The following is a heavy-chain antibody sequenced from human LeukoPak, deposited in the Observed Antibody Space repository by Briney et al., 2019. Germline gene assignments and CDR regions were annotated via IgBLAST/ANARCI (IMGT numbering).Heavy chain of an antibody. Sequence: ASVKVSCKGSGYTFTSSGISWVRQAPGQGLEWMGWISAYNGNTNYAQKLQGRVTMTTDTSTSTAYMELRSLRSDDTAVYYCARSNGLLWFGEFDYWGQGTLVTVSS. V-gene: IGHV1-18*04. D-gene: IGHD3-10*01. CDR2: ISAYNGNT. CDR1: GYTFTSSG. CDR3: ARSNGLLWFGEFDY. J-gene: IGHJ4*02.